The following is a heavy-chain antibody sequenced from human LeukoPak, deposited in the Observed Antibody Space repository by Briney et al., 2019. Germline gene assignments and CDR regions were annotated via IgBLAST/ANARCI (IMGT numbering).Heavy chain of an antibody. CDR2: IYTSGST. CDR1: GGSISSGSYY. CDR3: ARGGSSSSYFFDY. J-gene: IGHJ4*02. D-gene: IGHD6-6*01. V-gene: IGHV4-61*02. Sequence: RTSETLSLTCTVSGGSISSGSYYWSWIRQPAGKGLEWIGRIYTSGSTNYNPSLKSRVTISVDTSKNQFSLKLSSVTAADTAVYYCARGGSSSSYFFDYWGQGTLVTVSS.